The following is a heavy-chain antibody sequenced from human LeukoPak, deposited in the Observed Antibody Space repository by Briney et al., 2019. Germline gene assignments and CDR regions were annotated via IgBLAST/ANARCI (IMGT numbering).Heavy chain of an antibody. J-gene: IGHJ4*02. CDR3: ATALLSVGTSY. Sequence: ASVKVSCKASGYTFTGYYMHWVRQAPEQGLEWMGWINPNSGGTNYAQKFQGRVTMTRDTSISTAYMELSRLTSDDTAVCYCATALLSVGTSYWGQGTLVTVSS. D-gene: IGHD1-1*01. V-gene: IGHV1-2*02. CDR2: INPNSGGT. CDR1: GYTFTGYY.